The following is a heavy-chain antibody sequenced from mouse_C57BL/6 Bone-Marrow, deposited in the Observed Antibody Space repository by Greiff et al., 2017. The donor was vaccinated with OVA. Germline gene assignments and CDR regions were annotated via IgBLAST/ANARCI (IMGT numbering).Heavy chain of an antibody. J-gene: IGHJ1*03. CDR2: ISYDGSN. D-gene: IGHD1-1*01. Sequence: EVKLQESGPGLVKPSQSLSLTCSVTGYSITSGYYWNWIRQLPGNKLEWMGYISYDGSNNYNPSLKNRISITRDTSKNQFFLKLNSVTTEDTATYYCAREGGFYYFGWGYFDVWGTGTTVTVSS. V-gene: IGHV3-6*01. CDR1: GYSITSGYY. CDR3: AREGGFYYFGWGYFDV.